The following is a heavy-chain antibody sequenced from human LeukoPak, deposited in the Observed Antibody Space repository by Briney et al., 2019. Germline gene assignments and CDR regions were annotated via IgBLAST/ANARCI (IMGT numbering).Heavy chain of an antibody. D-gene: IGHD3-22*01. CDR2: IFWDDDK. CDR1: GFSLSSSGVG. V-gene: IGHV2-5*02. J-gene: IGHJ6*03. CDR3: ARSKFYDSVGSRLFHYYMDV. Sequence: SGPTLVKPTQTLTLTCSLSGFSLSSSGVGVGWIRQSPGKAPEWLALIFWDDDKRYSPSLRSRVTITKDTSEKQVVLTMTNMDPEDTATYYCARSKFYDSVGSRLFHYYMDVWGKGTTLTVSS.